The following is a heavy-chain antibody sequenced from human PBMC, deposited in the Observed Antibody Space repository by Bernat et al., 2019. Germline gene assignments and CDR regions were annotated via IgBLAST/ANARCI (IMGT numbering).Heavy chain of an antibody. D-gene: IGHD5-24*01. CDR2: IYSGGST. V-gene: IGHV3-66*02. CDR3: ARDLPRPDDYYYYGMDV. J-gene: IGHJ6*02. CDR1: GFTVSSNY. Sequence: EVQLVESGGGLVQPGGSLRLSCAASGFTVSSNYMSWARQAPGKGLEWVSVIYSGGSTYYADSVKGRFTISRDNSKNTLYLQMNSLRAEDTAVYYCARDLPRPDDYYYYGMDVWGQGTTVTVSS.